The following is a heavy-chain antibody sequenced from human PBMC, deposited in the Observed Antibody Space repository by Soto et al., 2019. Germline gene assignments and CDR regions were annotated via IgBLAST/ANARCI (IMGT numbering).Heavy chain of an antibody. CDR1: GFAFSSYA. Sequence: EVQLLESGGGLVQPGGSLRLSCAASGFAFSSYAMSWVRQAPGKGLEWVSAITSSGDTTHYRDSVKGRFTISRDNSKNPLHLQMNSLRAEDTAVYYCAKRYYYDNSGLWDYWGQGTLVTVSS. J-gene: IGHJ4*02. CDR3: AKRYYYDNSGLWDY. D-gene: IGHD3-22*01. V-gene: IGHV3-23*01. CDR2: ITSSGDTT.